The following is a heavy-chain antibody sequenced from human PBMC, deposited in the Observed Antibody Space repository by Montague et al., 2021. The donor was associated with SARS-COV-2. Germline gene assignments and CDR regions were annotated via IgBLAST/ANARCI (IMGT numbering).Heavy chain of an antibody. CDR3: ARESGSFHDGGYFDY. V-gene: IGHV6-1*01. CDR2: TYFTSKWSS. J-gene: IGHJ4*02. CDR1: GDSVSSTSAA. Sequence: CAISGDSVSSTSAAWNWIRQSPSRGLEWPGRTYFTSKWSSVYALSVKSRLIISPDTSKNQFSLRLMSVTPDDTAVYYCARESGSFHDGGYFDYWGQGSLVTVSS. D-gene: IGHD1-26*01.